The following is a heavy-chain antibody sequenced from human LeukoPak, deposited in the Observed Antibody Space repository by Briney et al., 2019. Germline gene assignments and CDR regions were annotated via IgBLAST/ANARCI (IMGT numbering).Heavy chain of an antibody. CDR2: ISGSGSNT. CDR1: GFTFSSYG. J-gene: IGHJ4*02. V-gene: IGHV3-23*01. CDR3: ARSPSLYYSEN. Sequence: RPGGSLRLSCVVSGFTFSSYGMSWVRQAPGKGLEWVSGISGSGSNTYYADSVKGRFTISRDNSKNTLYLLMNSLRIEDTAVYYCARSPSLYYSENWGQGTLVTVSS.